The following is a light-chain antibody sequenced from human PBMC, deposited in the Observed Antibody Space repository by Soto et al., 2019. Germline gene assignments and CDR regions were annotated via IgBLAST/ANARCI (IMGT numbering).Light chain of an antibody. CDR3: QQYGSSQLT. J-gene: IGKJ4*01. V-gene: IGKV3-20*01. CDR1: QSVSSSY. Sequence: EIVLTQSPGTLSLSPGERATLSCRASQSVSSSYLAWYQQKPGQAPRHLIYGASSRATAIPDRFSGSGSGTDFTLTISRLEPEDFAVYYCQQYGSSQLTFGGGTKVEIK. CDR2: GAS.